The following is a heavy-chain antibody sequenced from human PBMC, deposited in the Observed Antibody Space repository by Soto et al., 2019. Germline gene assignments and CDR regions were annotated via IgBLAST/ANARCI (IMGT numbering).Heavy chain of an antibody. J-gene: IGHJ6*02. D-gene: IGHD1-26*01. V-gene: IGHV3-23*01. CDR1: AFTFSSYA. CDR2: ISGSGGST. Sequence: GGSLRLSCAASAFTFSSYAMSCVRQASGKALEWGSAISGSGGSTYYADSVKGRFTISRDNSKNTLYLQMSSLRAEDTAVYYCAKDSGRKWELLRPYCYYGMDVWGQGTTVTVSS. CDR3: AKDSGRKWELLRPYCYYGMDV.